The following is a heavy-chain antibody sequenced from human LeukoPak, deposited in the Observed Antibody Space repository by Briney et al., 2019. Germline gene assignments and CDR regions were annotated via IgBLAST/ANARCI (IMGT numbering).Heavy chain of an antibody. V-gene: IGHV4-59*08. J-gene: IGHJ4*02. D-gene: IGHD3-10*01. CDR3: ARAYYGSVWXXAXFDY. CDR2: XYYSXST. CDR1: GGSISSYY. Sequence: KPSETLSLTCTVSGGSISSYYWSWIRQPPGKGLEWIGYXYYSXSTNYNXSLXSRVTISVDTSKNQFSLKLSSVTAADTAVYYCARAYYGSVWXXAXFDYWGQGTLVTVSS.